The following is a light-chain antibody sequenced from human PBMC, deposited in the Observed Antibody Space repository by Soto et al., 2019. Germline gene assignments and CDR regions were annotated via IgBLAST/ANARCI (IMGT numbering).Light chain of an antibody. CDR1: QSISDT. CDR3: HQYNDWPPWT. J-gene: IGKJ1*01. V-gene: IGKV3-15*01. CDR2: GAS. Sequence: EIVMTQSPATLSVSPGGRATLSCRASQSISDTLAWYQQKPGQAPRLLIYGASKRATGFPARFSGGGSVTEFTLTISSLQSEDFAVYYCHQYNDWPPWTFGQGTKVDI.